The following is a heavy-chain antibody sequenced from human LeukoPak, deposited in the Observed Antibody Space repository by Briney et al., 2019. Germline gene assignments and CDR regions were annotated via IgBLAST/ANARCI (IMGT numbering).Heavy chain of an antibody. CDR1: GYTFTSYD. J-gene: IGHJ3*02. V-gene: IGHV1-8*03. CDR2: MNPNSGNT. Sequence: ASVKVSCKASGYTFTSYDINWVRQATGQGLEWMGWMNPNSGNTGYAQKFQGRVTITRNTSISKAYMELSSLRSEDTAVYYCARGYHTMVRGDAAFDIWGQGTMVTVSS. D-gene: IGHD3-10*01. CDR3: ARGYHTMVRGDAAFDI.